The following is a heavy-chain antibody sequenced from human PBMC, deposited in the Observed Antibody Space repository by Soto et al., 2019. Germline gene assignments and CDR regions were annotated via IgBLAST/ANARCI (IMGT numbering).Heavy chain of an antibody. J-gene: IGHJ4*02. V-gene: IGHV4-59*08. CDR2: IYYTGST. Sequence: SETLSLTCTVSGGSISSYYWSWIRQPPGKGLEWIGYIYYTGSTNYNPSLKSRVTISVDTSKKQFSLKLSSVTAADTAVYYCARHRPYSSPFYFAYWGQGTLVTVSS. CDR1: GGSISSYY. CDR3: ARHRPYSSPFYFAY. D-gene: IGHD2-15*01.